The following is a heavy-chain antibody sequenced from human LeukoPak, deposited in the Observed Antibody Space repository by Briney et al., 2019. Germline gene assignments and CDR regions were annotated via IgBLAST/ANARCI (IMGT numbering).Heavy chain of an antibody. Sequence: SETLSLTCTVSGGSISSYYWNWIRQPPGKGLEWIAYISYTGSTNYNPSLKSRVTISVDTSKNQFSLKLSSVTAADTAVYYCAKGGSTNFYYGDVWGQGTTVTVSS. J-gene: IGHJ6*02. CDR3: AKGGSTNFYYGDV. V-gene: IGHV4-59*01. CDR1: GGSISSYY. D-gene: IGHD2/OR15-2a*01. CDR2: ISYTGST.